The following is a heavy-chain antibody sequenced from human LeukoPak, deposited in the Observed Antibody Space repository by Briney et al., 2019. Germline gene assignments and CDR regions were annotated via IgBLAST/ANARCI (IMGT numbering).Heavy chain of an antibody. Sequence: SETLSPTCAVSGGSISSSNYYWGWIRQPPGQGLEWIGSIYYSGNTYYNPSLKSRVTISVDTSKNQFSLKLSSVTATDTAVYYCARRRAGRDWFDPWGQGTLVTVSS. J-gene: IGHJ5*02. D-gene: IGHD6-19*01. V-gene: IGHV4-39*01. CDR1: GGSISSSNYY. CDR2: IYYSGNT. CDR3: ARRRAGRDWFDP.